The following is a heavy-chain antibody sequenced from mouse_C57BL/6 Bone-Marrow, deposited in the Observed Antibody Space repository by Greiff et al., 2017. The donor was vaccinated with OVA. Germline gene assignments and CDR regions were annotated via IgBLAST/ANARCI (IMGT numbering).Heavy chain of an antibody. CDR3: AREGPYYGYFDV. V-gene: IGHV5-17*01. D-gene: IGHD2-10*01. J-gene: IGHJ1*03. Sequence: VKLVESGGGLVKPGGSLKLSCAASGFTFSDYGMHWVRQAPEKGLEWVAYISSGSSTIYYADTVKGRFTISRDNAKNTLFLQITSLRSEDTAMYYCAREGPYYGYFDVWGTGTTVTVSS. CDR1: GFTFSDYG. CDR2: ISSGSSTI.